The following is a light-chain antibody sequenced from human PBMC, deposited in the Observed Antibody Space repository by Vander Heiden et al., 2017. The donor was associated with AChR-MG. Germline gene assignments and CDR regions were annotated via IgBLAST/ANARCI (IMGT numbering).Light chain of an antibody. Sequence: SYELTQPPSVSVSPGQTARFTCSGDAPPKQYVYWYQQKPGQAPMLVIYKDSERPSGIPERFSGSSSGTTVTLTISRVQAEDEADYYCQSADISGGWVFGGGTKLTVL. J-gene: IGLJ3*02. CDR3: QSADISGGWV. V-gene: IGLV3-25*03. CDR1: APPKQY. CDR2: KDS.